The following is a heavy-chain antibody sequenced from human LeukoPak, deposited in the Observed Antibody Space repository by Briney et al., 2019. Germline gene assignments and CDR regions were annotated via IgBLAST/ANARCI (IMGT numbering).Heavy chain of an antibody. CDR1: GGSISSYY. Sequence: SETLSLTCTVSGGSISSYYWSWIRQPPGKGLEWIGYIYYSGSTNYNPSLKSRVTISVDTSKNQFSLKLSSVTAADTAVYYCARLRLYVSMDVWGKGTTVTVSS. J-gene: IGHJ6*04. CDR3: ARLRLYVSMDV. D-gene: IGHD2-8*01. V-gene: IGHV4-59*12. CDR2: IYYSGST.